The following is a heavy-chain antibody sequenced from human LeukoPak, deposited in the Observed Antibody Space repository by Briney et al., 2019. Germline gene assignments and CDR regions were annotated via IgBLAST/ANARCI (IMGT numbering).Heavy chain of an antibody. CDR2: MKTDGTRI. Sequence: GGSLRLSCAASGFRFSNSWMYWVRQAPGKGPVWVSRMKTDGTRIEYADSVKGRFTISRDNAKNTLFLQMSSLRVEDTAVYYCARGADHGGSYYPDWGQGTRVTVSS. CDR3: ARGADHGGSYYPD. V-gene: IGHV3-74*01. J-gene: IGHJ4*02. CDR1: GFRFSNSW. D-gene: IGHD3-10*01.